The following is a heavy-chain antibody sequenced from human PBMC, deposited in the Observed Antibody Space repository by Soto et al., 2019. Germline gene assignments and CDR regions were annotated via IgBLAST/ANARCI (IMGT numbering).Heavy chain of an antibody. CDR2: ISYDGSNK. CDR1: GFTFSSYA. CDR3: AKAGGDYDGNDAFDI. Sequence: PGGCLRLSCAASGFTFSSYAMHWVRQAPGKGLEWVAVISYDGSNKYYADSVKGRFTISRDNSKNTLYLQMNSLRAEDTAVYYCAKAGGDYDGNDAFDIWGQGTMVTVS. V-gene: IGHV3-30-3*01. J-gene: IGHJ3*02. D-gene: IGHD4-17*01.